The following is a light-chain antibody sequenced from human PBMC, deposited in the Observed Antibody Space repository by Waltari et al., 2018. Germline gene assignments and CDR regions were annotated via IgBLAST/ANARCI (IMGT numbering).Light chain of an antibody. CDR2: EVR. J-gene: IGLJ3*02. CDR1: SSDIGAYNY. Sequence: QSALTQPASVSGSPGQSITISCTGTSSDIGAYNYVSWYQHLPGKAPKLIISEVRRRPSGVSNRFSGSKSGNMASLTISGLQAEDAADYYCNSYTTSSTWVFGGGTKLTVL. CDR3: NSYTTSSTWV. V-gene: IGLV2-14*01.